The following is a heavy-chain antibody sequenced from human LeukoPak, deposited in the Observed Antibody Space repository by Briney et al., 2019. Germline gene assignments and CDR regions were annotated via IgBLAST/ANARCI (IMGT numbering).Heavy chain of an antibody. D-gene: IGHD2-15*01. V-gene: IGHV1-69*04. CDR1: GGTFSSYA. J-gene: IGHJ6*02. CDR2: IIPILGIA. CDR3: ARPVGYCSGGSCPLVYCYGMDV. Sequence: SVKVSCKASGGTFSSYAISWVRQAPGQGLEWMGRIIPILGIANYAQKFQGRVTITADKSTSTAYMELSSLRSEDTAVYYCARPVGYCSGGSCPLVYCYGMDVWGQGTTVTVS.